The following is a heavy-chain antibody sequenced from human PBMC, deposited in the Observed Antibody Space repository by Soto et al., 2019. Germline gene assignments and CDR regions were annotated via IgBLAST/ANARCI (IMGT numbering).Heavy chain of an antibody. J-gene: IGHJ6*02. CDR2: INHSGST. CDR1: GGSFRGYY. V-gene: IGHV4-34*09. Sequence: SETLSLTFAVYGGSFRGYYCSCIRQPPGKGLEWIGEINHSGSTNYNPSLKSRVTISVDTSKNQFSLKLSSVTAADTAVYYCARDSGVHYYGNVWGQGTTVTVS. D-gene: IGHD3-10*01. CDR3: ARDSGVHYYGNV.